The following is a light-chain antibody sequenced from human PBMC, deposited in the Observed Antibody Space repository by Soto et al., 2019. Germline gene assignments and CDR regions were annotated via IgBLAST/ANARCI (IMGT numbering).Light chain of an antibody. V-gene: IGKV1-5*01. J-gene: IGKJ1*01. CDR2: DAS. Sequence: DIEMTQSPSTLSASVGDRVTITCRASQSISNWLAWYQQRPGKAPKLLIYDASTLESGVPSRFSGSGSGTEFTLTINSLQPDDFATYYCQQYNTYSGTFGPGTRWIS. CDR1: QSISNW. CDR3: QQYNTYSGT.